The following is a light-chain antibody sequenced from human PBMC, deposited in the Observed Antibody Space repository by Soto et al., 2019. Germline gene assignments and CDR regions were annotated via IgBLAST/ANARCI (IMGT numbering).Light chain of an antibody. V-gene: IGKV3-11*01. CDR1: QSVSIN. CDR3: QQRSNWHELT. CDR2: DAS. J-gene: IGKJ4*01. Sequence: EIVLTQSPATLSLSPGSRATLSCRASQSVSINLAWYQQKPGQAPRLLIYDASNRATGIPARFSGSGSGTDFTLTISSLEPDDFAIYYCQQRSNWHELTFGGGTKVDIK.